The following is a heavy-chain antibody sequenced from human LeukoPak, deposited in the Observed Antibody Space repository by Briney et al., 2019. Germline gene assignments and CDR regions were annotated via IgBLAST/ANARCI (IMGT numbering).Heavy chain of an antibody. J-gene: IGHJ4*02. Sequence: GGSLRLSCAASGFNFRRYAMHWVRQAPGKGLEWVAVISSDGNTKYYANSVKGRFSMSRDNSKNTLYLQMNSLRAEDTAVYYCANEKGYYGSGNPGGFDYWGQGTLVTVSS. V-gene: IGHV3-30-3*02. CDR1: GFNFRRYA. CDR2: ISSDGNTK. CDR3: ANEKGYYGSGNPGGFDY. D-gene: IGHD3-10*01.